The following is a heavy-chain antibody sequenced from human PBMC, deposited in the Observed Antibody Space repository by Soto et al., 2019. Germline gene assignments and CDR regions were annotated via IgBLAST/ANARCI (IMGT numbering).Heavy chain of an antibody. CDR2: IWYDGSNK. V-gene: IGHV3-33*01. CDR1: GFTFSSYG. Sequence: ESGGGVVQPGRSLRLSCAASGFTFSSYGMHWVRQAPGKGLEWVAVIWYDGSNKYYADPVKGRFTISRDNSKNTLYLQMNSLRAEDTAVYYCARDLAAAGPDYWGQGTLVTVSS. CDR3: ARDLAAAGPDY. D-gene: IGHD6-13*01. J-gene: IGHJ4*02.